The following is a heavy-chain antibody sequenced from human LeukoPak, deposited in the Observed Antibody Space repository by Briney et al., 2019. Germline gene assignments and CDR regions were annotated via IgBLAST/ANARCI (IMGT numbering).Heavy chain of an antibody. J-gene: IGHJ4*02. V-gene: IGHV4-59*08. D-gene: IGHD3-9*01. CDR1: GGSINSYY. CDR3: ARHQYVGRLSPFDY. Sequence: SETLSLTCTVSGGSINSYYWSWIRQPPGKGLEWIGSIYYSGSTSYNPSLKSRVTMSVDTSKNQFYLRLSSVSAADTAVYYCARHQYVGRLSPFDYWGQGTLVTVSS. CDR2: IYYSGST.